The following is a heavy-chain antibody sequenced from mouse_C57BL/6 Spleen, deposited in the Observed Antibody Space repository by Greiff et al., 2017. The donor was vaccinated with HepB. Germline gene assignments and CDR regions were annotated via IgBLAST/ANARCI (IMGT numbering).Heavy chain of an antibody. V-gene: IGHV1-52*01. Sequence: QVQLQQPGAELVRPGSSVKLSCKASGYTFTSYWMHWVKQRPIQGLEWIGNIDPSDSETHYNQKFKDKATLTVDKSSSTAYMQLSSLTSEDSAVYYCARHYGSSSAWFAYWGQGTLVTVSA. CDR3: ARHYGSSSAWFAY. D-gene: IGHD1-1*01. CDR1: GYTFTSYW. J-gene: IGHJ3*01. CDR2: IDPSDSET.